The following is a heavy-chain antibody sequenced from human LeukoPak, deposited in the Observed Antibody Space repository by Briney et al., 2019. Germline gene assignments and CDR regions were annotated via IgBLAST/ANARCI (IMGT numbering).Heavy chain of an antibody. D-gene: IGHD3-22*01. Sequence: ASVKDSCKASGYTFIDYYMHWVRQAPGQGLEWMGWIKPNSGGTKYAQKFQDRVTMTTDTSTSTAYLEMRRLRFDDTAVYFCARGQTYYYDSSGNDYWGQGTLVTVSS. CDR3: ARGQTYYYDSSGNDY. CDR2: IKPNSGGT. J-gene: IGHJ4*02. V-gene: IGHV1-2*02. CDR1: GYTFIDYY.